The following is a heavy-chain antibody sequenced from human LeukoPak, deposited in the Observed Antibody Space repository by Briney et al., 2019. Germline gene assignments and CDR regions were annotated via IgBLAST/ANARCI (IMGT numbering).Heavy chain of an antibody. CDR3: ARTSLVRDTTSYYMGPFDY. CDR1: GYTFTNYY. Sequence: ASVRVSCKASGYTFTNYYMHWVRQAPGQGLEWMGIINPSGGRIAYAQRFQGRVTVTSDMSTSTVYMELSSLTPEDTAVYYCARTSLVRDTTSYYMGPFDYWGQGALVTVSS. CDR2: INPSGGRI. V-gene: IGHV1-46*01. D-gene: IGHD1-26*01. J-gene: IGHJ4*02.